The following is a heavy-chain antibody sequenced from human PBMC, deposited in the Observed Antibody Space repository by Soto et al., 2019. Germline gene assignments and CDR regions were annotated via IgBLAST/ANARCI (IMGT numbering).Heavy chain of an antibody. D-gene: IGHD1-26*01. CDR3: ARYGQWADLGAFDI. Sequence: GASVKVSCKASGYSFNRYGISWVRQAPGQGLEWMGWISANNGNTNYAQKLQGRVTMTTDTSTSTAYMELRSLRSDDTAVYYCARYGQWADLGAFDIWGQGTMVTVAS. J-gene: IGHJ3*02. CDR1: GYSFNRYG. V-gene: IGHV1-18*01. CDR2: ISANNGNT.